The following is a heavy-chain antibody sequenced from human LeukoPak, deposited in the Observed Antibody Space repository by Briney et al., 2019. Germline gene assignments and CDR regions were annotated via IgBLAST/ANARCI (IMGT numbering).Heavy chain of an antibody. CDR2: ISSSSGYI. V-gene: IGHV3-21*01. J-gene: IGHJ2*01. CDR1: GFSFSTYS. Sequence: PGGSLRLSCAASGFSFSTYSISWVRQAPGKGLEWVSSISSSSGYIYYADSVKGRFTISRDNANNSLYLQMNSLRAEDTAVYYCAREEVGGPAAYNWYFDLWGRGTLVTVSS. CDR3: AREEVGGPAAYNWYFDL. D-gene: IGHD2-2*01.